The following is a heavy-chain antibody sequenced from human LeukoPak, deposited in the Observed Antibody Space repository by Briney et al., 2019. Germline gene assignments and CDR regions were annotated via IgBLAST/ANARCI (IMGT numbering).Heavy chain of an antibody. V-gene: IGHV3-66*01. J-gene: IGHJ3*02. CDR1: GSTFSSYG. CDR3: ARVGIWFGEYDAFDI. CDR2: IYSGGST. D-gene: IGHD3-10*01. Sequence: GRSLRLSCAASGSTFSSYGMHWVRQAPGKGLEWVSVIYSGGSTYYADSVKGRFTISRDNSKNTLYLQMNSLRAEDTAVYYCARVGIWFGEYDAFDIWGQGTMVTVSS.